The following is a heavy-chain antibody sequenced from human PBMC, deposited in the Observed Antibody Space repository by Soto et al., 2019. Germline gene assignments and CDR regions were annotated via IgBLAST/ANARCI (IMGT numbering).Heavy chain of an antibody. CDR2: INPNSGGT. Sequence: QVQLVQSGAEVKKPGASVKVSCKASGYTFTGYYMHWVRQAPGQGLEWMGWINPNSGGTNYAQKFQGWVTMTRDTSISTAYMELSRLRSDDKAVYYCARDNSNYYGSGSPLFDYWGQGTLVTVSS. CDR3: ARDNSNYYGSGSPLFDY. V-gene: IGHV1-2*04. D-gene: IGHD3-10*01. CDR1: GYTFTGYY. J-gene: IGHJ4*02.